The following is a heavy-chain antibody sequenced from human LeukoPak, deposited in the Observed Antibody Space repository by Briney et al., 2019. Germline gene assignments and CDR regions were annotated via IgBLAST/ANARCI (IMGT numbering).Heavy chain of an antibody. V-gene: IGHV3-11*01. CDR1: GFTFSDYY. CDR3: ARGIYCGGDCYWGTDFDY. D-gene: IGHD2-21*01. Sequence: GGSLRLSCAASGFTFSDYYMSWIRQAPGKGLEWVSYISHRVSDVQYADSVKGRFTISRDNARNSLYLQMNGLRAEDTAVYYCARGIYCGGDCYWGTDFDYWGQGTLVTVSS. CDR2: ISHRVSDV. J-gene: IGHJ4*02.